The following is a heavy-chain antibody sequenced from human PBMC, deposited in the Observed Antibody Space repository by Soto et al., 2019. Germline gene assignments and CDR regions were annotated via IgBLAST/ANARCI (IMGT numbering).Heavy chain of an antibody. D-gene: IGHD2-2*01. V-gene: IGHV4-34*01. CDR3: ARGIVVVPAASEAVAGTPYYFDY. Sequence: SEALSLTCAVYGGSFSGYYWSWIRQPPGKGLEWIGEINHSGSTNYNPSLKSRVTISVDTSKNQFSLKLSSVTAADTAVYYCARGIVVVPAASEAVAGTPYYFDYWGQGTLVTVS. CDR1: GGSFSGYY. CDR2: INHSGST. J-gene: IGHJ4*02.